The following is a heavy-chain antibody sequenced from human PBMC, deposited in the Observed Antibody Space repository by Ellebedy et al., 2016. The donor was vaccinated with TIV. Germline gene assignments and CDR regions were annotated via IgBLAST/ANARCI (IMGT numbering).Heavy chain of an antibody. V-gene: IGHV3-33*01. Sequence: GESLKISCAASGFTFSTYGLHWVRQAPGKGLEWVAVVWYDGSDKYCADSVKGRFTISRDNSKNTLFLQMNSLKAEDTAVYYCARESCNNITCYFDYWGLGTLATVSS. CDR1: GFTFSTYG. CDR2: VWYDGSDK. D-gene: IGHD2/OR15-2a*01. J-gene: IGHJ4*02. CDR3: ARESCNNITCYFDY.